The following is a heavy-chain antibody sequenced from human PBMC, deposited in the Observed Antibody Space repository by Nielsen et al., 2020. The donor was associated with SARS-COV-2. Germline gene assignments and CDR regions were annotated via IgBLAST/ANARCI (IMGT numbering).Heavy chain of an antibody. D-gene: IGHD2-2*01. CDR3: ARYASEYYYYYYMDV. Sequence: GGSLRLSCQGSGYTFTSHWITWVRQLPGKGLEWMGRIDPSDSYVDYSPSFQGHVAISADKSISTAYLQWSSLKASDTTMYYCARYASEYYYYYYMDVWGTGTTVTVPS. CDR1: GYTFTSHW. J-gene: IGHJ6*03. CDR2: IDPSDSYV. V-gene: IGHV5-10-1*01.